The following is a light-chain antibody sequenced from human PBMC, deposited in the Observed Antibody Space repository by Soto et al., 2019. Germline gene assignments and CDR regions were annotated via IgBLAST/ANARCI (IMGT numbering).Light chain of an antibody. CDR3: HQYGTSPQT. CDR1: QSVSSSY. J-gene: IGKJ1*01. V-gene: IGKV3-20*01. CDR2: GAS. Sequence: EIVLTQSPGTLSLSPGERATLSCRASQSVSSSYLAWYQQKPGQAPRLLIYGASSRATGIPDRFIGSGSATDFTLTISGLEPEDFAVYFCHQYGTSPQTFGQGTRWIS.